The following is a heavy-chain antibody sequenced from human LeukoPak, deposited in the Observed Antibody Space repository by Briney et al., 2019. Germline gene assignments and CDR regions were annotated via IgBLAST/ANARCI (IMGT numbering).Heavy chain of an antibody. D-gene: IGHD3-10*01. CDR1: GFAFSSYG. CDR2: ISGGGGST. J-gene: IGHJ4*02. V-gene: IGHV3-23*01. Sequence: QPGGSLRLSCAASGFAFSSYGMSWVRQAPGKGLEWVSAISGGGGSTYYADSVKGRFTISRDNSKNTLYLQMNGLRADDTAVYFCARYGSGLYWGQGTLVTVSS. CDR3: ARYGSGLY.